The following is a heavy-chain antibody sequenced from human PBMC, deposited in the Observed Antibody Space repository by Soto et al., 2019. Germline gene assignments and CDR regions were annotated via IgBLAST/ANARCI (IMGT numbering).Heavy chain of an antibody. CDR2: IWYDGSNK. V-gene: IGHV3-33*01. Sequence: PGGSLRLSCAASGFTFSSYGMHWVRQAPGKGLEWVAVIWYDGSNKYYADSVKDRFTISRDNSKNTLYLQMNSLRAEDTAVYYCARDGYSSGWYNWFDPWGQGTLVTVSS. D-gene: IGHD6-19*01. CDR1: GFTFSSYG. CDR3: ARDGYSSGWYNWFDP. J-gene: IGHJ5*02.